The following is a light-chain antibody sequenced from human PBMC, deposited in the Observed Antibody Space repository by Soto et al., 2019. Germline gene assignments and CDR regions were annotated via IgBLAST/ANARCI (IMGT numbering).Light chain of an antibody. CDR3: QHDNSYSEA. Sequence: DIQMTQSPSTLSGSVGDRVTITYRASQTISSWLAWYQQKPGKAPKLLIYTASTLKSGVPSRFSGNGSGTEFTLTISSMQPDDFATYYCQHDNSYSEAFGQGTKVERK. J-gene: IGKJ1*01. V-gene: IGKV1-5*03. CDR1: QTISSW. CDR2: TAS.